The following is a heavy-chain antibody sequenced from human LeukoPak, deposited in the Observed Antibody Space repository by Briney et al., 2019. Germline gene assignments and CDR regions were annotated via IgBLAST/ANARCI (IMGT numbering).Heavy chain of an antibody. CDR2: VYYSGST. J-gene: IGHJ4*02. CDR3: ARPLTGYSYFDY. CDR1: GGPISSSPYY. D-gene: IGHD3-9*01. V-gene: IGHV4-39*01. Sequence: PSETPSLTCTVSGGPISSSPYYCGWIRQPPGKVLEWIGSVYYSGSTSYNPPLKSRVTISVDTSKNQFSLKLNSVTAADTAVYYCARPLTGYSYFDYWGQGTLVTVSS.